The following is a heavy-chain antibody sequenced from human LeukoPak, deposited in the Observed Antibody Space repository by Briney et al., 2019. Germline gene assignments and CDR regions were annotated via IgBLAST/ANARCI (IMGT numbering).Heavy chain of an antibody. CDR3: AKGYCSGTSCYTDY. D-gene: IGHD2-2*02. CDR1: GFTFDDYA. V-gene: IGHV3-9*03. Sequence: PGGSLRLSCAASGFTFDDYAMHWVRQAPGKGLEWVSGISWNSGSIGYADSVKGRFTISRDNAKNSLYLQMNSLRAEDMALYYCAKGYCSGTSCYTDYWGQGTLVTVSS. J-gene: IGHJ4*02. CDR2: ISWNSGSI.